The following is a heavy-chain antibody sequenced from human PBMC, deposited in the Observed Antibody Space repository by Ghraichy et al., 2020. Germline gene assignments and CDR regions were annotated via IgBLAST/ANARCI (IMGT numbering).Heavy chain of an antibody. CDR2: IRNKAKSYTT. Sequence: GGSLRLSCAASGFTFSDYYVDWVRQAPGKGLEWVGRIRNKAKSYTTEYATSVKGRFTISRDDSKNSGYLQMNSLKTEDTAVYYCTRDGDVAATGTTWFDPWGQGTLVTVSS. CDR1: GFTFSDYY. J-gene: IGHJ5*02. CDR3: TRDGDVAATGTTWFDP. D-gene: IGHD6-13*01. V-gene: IGHV3-72*01.